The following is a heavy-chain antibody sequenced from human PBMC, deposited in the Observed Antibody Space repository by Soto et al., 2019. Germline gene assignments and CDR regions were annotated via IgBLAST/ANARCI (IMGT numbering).Heavy chain of an antibody. D-gene: IGHD2-2*01. Sequence: QVQLVQSGAEVKKPGSSVKVSCKASGGTFSSYAISWVRQAPGQGLEWMGGIIPIFGTANYAQKFQGRVTITADESTSTAYMELSSLRSKDTAVYYCARGCIRTSCYWGDDAFDIWGQGTMVTVSS. V-gene: IGHV1-69*12. CDR3: ARGCIRTSCYWGDDAFDI. J-gene: IGHJ3*02. CDR1: GGTFSSYA. CDR2: IIPIFGTA.